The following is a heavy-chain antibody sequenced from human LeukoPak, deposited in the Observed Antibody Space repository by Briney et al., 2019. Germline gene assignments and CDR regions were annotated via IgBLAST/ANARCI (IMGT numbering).Heavy chain of an antibody. CDR1: GYSINSGYY. CDR2: IYHSGST. CDR3: ARTTEAHSWRTRYYDYYMDV. D-gene: IGHD6-13*01. Sequence: PSETLSLTCTVSGYSINSGYYWGWIRQPPGKGLEWIANIYHSGSTYYNPSLKSRVTISVDTSKNQFSLKLSSVTAADTAVYYCARTTEAHSWRTRYYDYYMDVWGKGTTVTVSS. J-gene: IGHJ6*03. V-gene: IGHV4-38-2*02.